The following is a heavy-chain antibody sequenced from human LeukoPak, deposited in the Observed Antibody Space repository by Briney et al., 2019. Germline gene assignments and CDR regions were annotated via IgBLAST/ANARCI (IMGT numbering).Heavy chain of an antibody. CDR3: ARGAYGDYVGLLDF. CDR2: ISHSGST. D-gene: IGHD4-17*01. V-gene: IGHV4-34*01. J-gene: IGHJ4*02. Sequence: SETLSLTCAVYGGSFSGYYWSWIRQPPGKGLEWIGEISHSGSTNYNPSLKSRVTTSIDTFKKQFSLNLTSVTAADTAVYYCARGAYGDYVGLLDFWGQGTLVTVSS. CDR1: GGSFSGYY.